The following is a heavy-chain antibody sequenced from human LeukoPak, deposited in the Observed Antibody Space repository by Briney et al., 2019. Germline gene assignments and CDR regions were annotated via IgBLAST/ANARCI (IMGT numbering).Heavy chain of an antibody. Sequence: PGGSLRLSCAVSGFTVSSNYMNWVRQAPGKGLEWVSVMYSGGSTYYADSVKGRFTISRDNSKNTLYLQMNNLRVEDTAVYFCERERADDSGILWCRGKVVTVTS. J-gene: IGHJ4*02. V-gene: IGHV3-53*01. CDR3: ERERADDSGIL. CDR1: GFTVSSNY. CDR2: MYSGGST. D-gene: IGHD3-22*01.